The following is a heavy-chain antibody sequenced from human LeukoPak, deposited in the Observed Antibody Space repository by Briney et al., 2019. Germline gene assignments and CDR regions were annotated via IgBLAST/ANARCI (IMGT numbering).Heavy chain of an antibody. Sequence: QPGGSLRLSCAASAFTFSTYEMNWVRQAPGKGLEWVSSITLSGSTIYYADSVKGRFTISRDNAKNSLYLQMNSLRAEDTALYYCARVQQYDKFDQWGQGTLVTVSS. CDR2: ITLSGSTI. D-gene: IGHD3-22*01. J-gene: IGHJ4*02. CDR1: AFTFSTYE. V-gene: IGHV3-48*03. CDR3: ARVQQYDKFDQ.